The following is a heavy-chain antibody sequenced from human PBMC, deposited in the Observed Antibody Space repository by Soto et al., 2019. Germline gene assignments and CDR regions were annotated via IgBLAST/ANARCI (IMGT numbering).Heavy chain of an antibody. CDR2: ISYDGSNK. Sequence: QVQLVESGGGVVQPGRSLRLSCAASGFTFSSYAMHWVRQAPGKGLEWVAVISYDGSNKYYADSVKGRFTISRDNSKNTLYLQMNSLRAEDTAVYYCARSVAGRGFDYWGQGTLVTVSS. V-gene: IGHV3-30-3*01. J-gene: IGHJ4*02. CDR3: ARSVAGRGFDY. CDR1: GFTFSSYA. D-gene: IGHD6-19*01.